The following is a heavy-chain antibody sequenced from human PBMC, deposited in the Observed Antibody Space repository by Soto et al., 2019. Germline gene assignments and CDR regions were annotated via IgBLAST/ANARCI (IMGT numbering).Heavy chain of an antibody. CDR1: GFTFSNYA. V-gene: IGHV3-23*01. CDR3: AKDQGSSWYEIDY. J-gene: IGHJ4*02. D-gene: IGHD6-13*01. Sequence: EVQLLASGGGLVQPGGSLRLSCAASGFTFSNYAVTWVRQAPGKGLEWVSTISGSGGSTYYADSVKGRFTISRDNSKNTLYRQMNSLRAEDTAVYYCAKDQGSSWYEIDYWGQGTLVTVSS. CDR2: ISGSGGST.